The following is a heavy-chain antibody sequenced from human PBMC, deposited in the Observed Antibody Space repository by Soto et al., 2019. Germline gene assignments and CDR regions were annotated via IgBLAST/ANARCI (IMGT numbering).Heavy chain of an antibody. J-gene: IGHJ4*02. D-gene: IGHD3-10*01. CDR2: IYNSGPT. Sequence: QVQLQESGPGLVKPSETLSLTCTVSGGSISDLYWTWIRQPPGKGLEWIGYIYNSGPTNYNPALKSRVTISVATSMKQVSLKLNSVTAADTAVYYCVRALMVPLLFEYWGQGTLVTVSS. V-gene: IGHV4-59*11. CDR1: GGSISDLY. CDR3: VRALMVPLLFEY.